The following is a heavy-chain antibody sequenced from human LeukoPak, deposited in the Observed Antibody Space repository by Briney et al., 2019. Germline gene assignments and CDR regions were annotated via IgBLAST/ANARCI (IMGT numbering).Heavy chain of an antibody. D-gene: IGHD2-15*01. Sequence: GGSLRLSCAASGFTFSSSAMSWVRQAPGMGLEWVSAISNNGGYTYYADSVQGRFTISRDNSKSTLCLQMNSLRAEDTAVYYCAKQLGYCSDGSCYFPYWGQGTLVTVSS. J-gene: IGHJ4*02. CDR1: GFTFSSSA. CDR3: AKQLGYCSDGSCYFPY. V-gene: IGHV3-23*01. CDR2: ISNNGGYT.